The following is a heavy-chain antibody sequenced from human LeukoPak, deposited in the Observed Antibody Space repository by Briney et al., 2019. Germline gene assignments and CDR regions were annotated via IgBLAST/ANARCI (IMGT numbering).Heavy chain of an antibody. CDR2: MNPNSGNT. CDR1: GYTFTSYD. D-gene: IGHD2-15*01. J-gene: IGHJ4*02. Sequence: GASVTVSCTASGYTFTSYDINWVRQATGQGLEWMGWMNPNSGNTGYAQKFQGRVTMTRNTSISTAYMELSSLRSEDTAVYYCARVLRYCSGGSCYPTTFDYWGQGTLVTVSS. CDR3: ARVLRYCSGGSCYPTTFDY. V-gene: IGHV1-8*01.